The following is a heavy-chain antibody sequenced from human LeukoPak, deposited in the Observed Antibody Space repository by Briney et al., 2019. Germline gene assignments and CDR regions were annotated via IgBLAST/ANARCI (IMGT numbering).Heavy chain of an antibody. CDR3: ARLLFAMDV. D-gene: IGHD2-21*01. J-gene: IGHJ6*02. CDR2: INHSGST. V-gene: IGHV4-34*01. CDR1: GGSFSGYY. Sequence: SETLSLTCAVYGGSFSGYYWSWIRQPPGKGLEWIGGINHSGSTNYNPSLKSRVTISVDTSKNRFSLKLSSVTAADTAVYYCARLLFAMDVWGQGTTVTVSS.